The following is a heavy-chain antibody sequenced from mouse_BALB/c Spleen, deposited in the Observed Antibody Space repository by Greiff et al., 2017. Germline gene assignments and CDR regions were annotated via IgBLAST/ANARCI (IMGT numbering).Heavy chain of an antibody. Sequence: EVKLMESGGGLVKPGGSLKLSCAASGFTFSSYAMSWVRQTPEKRLEWVASISSGGSTYYPDSVKGRFTISRDNARNILYLQMSSLRSEDTAMYYCARGLYYYGSSYDAMDYWGQGTSVTVSS. CDR1: GFTFSSYA. J-gene: IGHJ4*01. D-gene: IGHD1-1*01. CDR2: ISSGGST. V-gene: IGHV5-6-5*01. CDR3: ARGLYYYGSSYDAMDY.